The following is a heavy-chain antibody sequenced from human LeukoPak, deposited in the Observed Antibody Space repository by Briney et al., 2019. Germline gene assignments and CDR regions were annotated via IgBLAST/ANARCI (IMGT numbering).Heavy chain of an antibody. CDR1: GGSFSGYY. Sequence: KPSETLSLTSAVYGGSFSGYYWSWIRQPPGKGLEWIGEINHSGSTNYNPSLKSRVTISVDTSKNQFSLKLSSVTAADTAVYYCARARRYYGSGLPSDYWGQGTLVTVSS. D-gene: IGHD3-10*01. J-gene: IGHJ4*02. CDR2: INHSGST. CDR3: ARARRYYGSGLPSDY. V-gene: IGHV4-34*01.